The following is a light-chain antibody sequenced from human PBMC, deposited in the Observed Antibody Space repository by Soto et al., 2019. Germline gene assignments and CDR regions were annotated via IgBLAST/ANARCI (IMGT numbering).Light chain of an antibody. CDR3: QQSFTTPLT. CDR1: QSITIY. J-gene: IGKJ4*01. V-gene: IGKV1-39*01. Sequence: DIQMTQSPSSLSPSVGDRVTITCRASQSITIYLNWYQQKPGNAPKLLISAASSLQSGVPSRFSGSGSGTDFTPTISSLQPEDFATYYCQQSFTTPLTFGGGTKVEIK. CDR2: AAS.